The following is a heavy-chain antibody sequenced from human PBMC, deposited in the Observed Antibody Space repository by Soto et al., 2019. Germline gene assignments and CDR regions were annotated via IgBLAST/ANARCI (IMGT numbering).Heavy chain of an antibody. D-gene: IGHD2-21*02. V-gene: IGHV1-46*01. CDR3: ARDVGCCCDCAYYYYYGMDV. CDR1: GYTFTSYY. J-gene: IGHJ6*02. Sequence: ASVKVSCKASGYTFTSYYMHWVRQAPGQGLEWMGIINPSGGSTSYAQKFQGRVTMTRDTSTSTVYMELSSLRSEDTAVYYCARDVGCCCDCAYYYYYGMDVWGQGTTVTVSS. CDR2: INPSGGST.